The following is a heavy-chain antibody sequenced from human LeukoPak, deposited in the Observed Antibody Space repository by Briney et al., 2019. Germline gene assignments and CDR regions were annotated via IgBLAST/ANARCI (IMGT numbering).Heavy chain of an antibody. CDR2: IYSGDRA. CDR1: GLNVNNNY. D-gene: IGHD5-24*01. V-gene: IGHV3-66*04. J-gene: IGHJ4*02. CDR3: ARRGDMATIFLGY. Sequence: GGSLRLSCEASGLNVNNNYMSWVRQAPGKGLEYVSVIYSGDRAYYADSVQGRFTTSRDNAKNSLYLQMSSLRAEDTAVYYCARRGDMATIFLGYWGQGTLVTVSS.